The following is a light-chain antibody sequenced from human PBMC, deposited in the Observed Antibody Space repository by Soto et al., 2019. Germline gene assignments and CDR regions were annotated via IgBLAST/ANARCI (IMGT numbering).Light chain of an antibody. V-gene: IGKV1-5*01. J-gene: IGKJ1*01. Sequence: DIQMTQSPSTLSSSVGDRVTITCRASQSVSRWVAWYQRKPGKAPNLLIHDASSLESGVPSRFSGSRSGTAFTLTISSLQPDDFATYYCQQYNNYPWTFGQGTKVEIK. CDR3: QQYNNYPWT. CDR1: QSVSRW. CDR2: DAS.